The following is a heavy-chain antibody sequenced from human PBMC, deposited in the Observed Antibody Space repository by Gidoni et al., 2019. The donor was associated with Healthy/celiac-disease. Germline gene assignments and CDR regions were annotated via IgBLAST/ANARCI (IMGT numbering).Heavy chain of an antibody. V-gene: IGHV3-23*01. CDR3: AKMAYGGPTWIQLWGDY. J-gene: IGHJ4*02. Sequence: EVQLLESGGGLVQPGGSLRLSCAASGFTFSSYAMSWVRQAPGKGLAWGSSISGRCGSTYYADSVKGRFTISRDNSKNTLDLQMNSLRAQDTAVYYCAKMAYGGPTWIQLWGDYWGQGTLVTVSS. D-gene: IGHD5-18*01. CDR1: GFTFSSYA. CDR2: ISGRCGST.